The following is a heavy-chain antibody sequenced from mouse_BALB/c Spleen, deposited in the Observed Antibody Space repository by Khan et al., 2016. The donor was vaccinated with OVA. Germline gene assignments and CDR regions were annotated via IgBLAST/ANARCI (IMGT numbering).Heavy chain of an antibody. Sequence: EVQLQESGPGLVKPSQSLSLTCTVTGYSITSGYGWNWIRQFPGNKLEWMGYISYSGSTNYNPSLKSRISITRETSKNQFFLQLNSVTTENTATYYCARTARIKYWGQGTTLTVSS. CDR2: ISYSGST. J-gene: IGHJ2*01. V-gene: IGHV3-2*02. D-gene: IGHD1-2*01. CDR3: ARTARIKY. CDR1: GYSITSGYG.